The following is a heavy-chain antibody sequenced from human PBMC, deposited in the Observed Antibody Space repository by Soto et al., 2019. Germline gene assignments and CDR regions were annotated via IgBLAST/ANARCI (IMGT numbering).Heavy chain of an antibody. Sequence: GESLKISCAASGFTFSSYAMSWVRQAPGKGLEWVSAISGSGGSTYYADSVKGRFTISRDNSKNTLYLQMNSLRAEDTAVYYCAKAEGRQWLVPFDYWGQGTLVTVSS. CDR2: ISGSGGST. CDR3: AKAEGRQWLVPFDY. V-gene: IGHV3-23*01. J-gene: IGHJ4*02. D-gene: IGHD6-19*01. CDR1: GFTFSSYA.